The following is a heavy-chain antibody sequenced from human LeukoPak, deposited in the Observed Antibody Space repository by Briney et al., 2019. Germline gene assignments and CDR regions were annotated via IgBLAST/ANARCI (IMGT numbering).Heavy chain of an antibody. CDR2: INQSGST. V-gene: IGHV4-34*01. Sequence: SETLSLTCAVYGGSFSGYHWSWIRQPPGKGLEWIGEINQSGSTNYNPPLKSRVTISVDTSKNQFSLKLSSVTAADTAVYYCARSGSYSYYGLDVWGQGTTVTVSS. CDR1: GGSFSGYH. CDR3: ARSGSYSYYGLDV. J-gene: IGHJ6*02. D-gene: IGHD1-26*01.